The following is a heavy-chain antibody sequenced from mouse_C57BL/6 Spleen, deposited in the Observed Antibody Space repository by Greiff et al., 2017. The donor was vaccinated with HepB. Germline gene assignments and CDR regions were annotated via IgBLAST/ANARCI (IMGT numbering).Heavy chain of an antibody. J-gene: IGHJ2*01. D-gene: IGHD4-1*01. CDR2: LNPNNGGT. CDR3: ARSTWVYFDY. V-gene: IGHV1-22*01. Sequence: VQLKASGPELVKPGASVKLSCKASGYTFTDYNMHWVKQSHGKSLEWIGYLNPNNGGTSYNQKFKGKATLTVNKSSSTAYMELRSLTSEDSAVYYCARSTWVYFDYWGQGTTLTVSS. CDR1: GYTFTDYN.